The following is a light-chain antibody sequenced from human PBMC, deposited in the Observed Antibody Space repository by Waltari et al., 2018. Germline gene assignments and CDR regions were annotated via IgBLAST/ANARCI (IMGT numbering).Light chain of an antibody. J-gene: IGKJ1*01. Sequence: EIVLTQSPATLSLSPGEGATLSCRASQSVSSQLVWYQQKRGQAPRLLIYDASNRATGIPARFSGSWSGTDFTLTISSLEPEDFAVYYCQQCNNSPPTFGQGTKVEIK. CDR3: QQCNNSPPT. CDR1: QSVSSQ. CDR2: DAS. V-gene: IGKV3-11*01.